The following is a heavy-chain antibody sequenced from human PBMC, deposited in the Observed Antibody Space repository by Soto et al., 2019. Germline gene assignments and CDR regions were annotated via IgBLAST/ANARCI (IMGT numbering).Heavy chain of an antibody. CDR3: ARELYSSSWRYYYYGMDV. CDR2: IWYDGSNK. CDR1: GFTFSSYG. D-gene: IGHD6-13*01. Sequence: SLRLACASYGFTFSSYGMHCVRQARGKGLEWVAVIWYDGSNKYYADSVKGRFTISRDNSKNTLYLQMNSLRAEDTAVYYCARELYSSSWRYYYYGMDVWGQGTTVSVSS. J-gene: IGHJ6*02. V-gene: IGHV3-33*01.